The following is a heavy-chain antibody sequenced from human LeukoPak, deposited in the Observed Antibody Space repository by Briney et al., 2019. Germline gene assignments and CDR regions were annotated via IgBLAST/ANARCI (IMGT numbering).Heavy chain of an antibody. Sequence: GGSLRLSCAASGFTFSSYSMNWVRQAPGKGLEWVSSISSSSSYIYYADSVKGRFTNSRDNAKNSLYLQMNSLRAEDTAVYYCAREYPQWLVDYWGQGTLVTVSS. CDR2: ISSSSSYI. CDR3: AREYPQWLVDY. CDR1: GFTFSSYS. D-gene: IGHD6-19*01. V-gene: IGHV3-21*01. J-gene: IGHJ4*02.